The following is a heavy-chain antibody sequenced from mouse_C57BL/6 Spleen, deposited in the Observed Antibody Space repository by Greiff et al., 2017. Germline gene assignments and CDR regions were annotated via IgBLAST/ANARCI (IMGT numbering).Heavy chain of an antibody. D-gene: IGHD1-1*01. Sequence: VQLQQPGAELVKPGASVKLSCKASGYTFTSYWMHWVKQRPGQGLEWIGMIHPNSGSTNYNEKFKSKATLTVDKSSSTAYMQLSSLTSEDSAVYYCASDYYGSSAMDYWGQGTSVTVSS. V-gene: IGHV1-64*01. CDR2: IHPNSGST. CDR3: ASDYYGSSAMDY. CDR1: GYTFTSYW. J-gene: IGHJ4*01.